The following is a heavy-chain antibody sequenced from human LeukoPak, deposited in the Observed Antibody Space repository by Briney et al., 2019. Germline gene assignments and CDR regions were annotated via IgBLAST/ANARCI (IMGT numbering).Heavy chain of an antibody. CDR2: IKQDGSEI. J-gene: IGHJ6*02. Sequence: GGSLRLSCAASGFTFSSYWMHWVRQAPGKGLEWVANIKQDGSEIYYVDSVKGRFTISRDNAKNSLYLQMNYLRAEDTAVYYCARSIAAADFYYYYYGMDVWGQGTTVTVSS. D-gene: IGHD6-13*01. V-gene: IGHV3-7*03. CDR3: ARSIAAADFYYYYYGMDV. CDR1: GFTFSSYW.